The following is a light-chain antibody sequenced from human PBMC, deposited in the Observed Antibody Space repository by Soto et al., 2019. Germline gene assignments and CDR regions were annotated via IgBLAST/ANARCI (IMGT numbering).Light chain of an antibody. CDR1: QSVLYSSNNKNY. J-gene: IGKJ2*01. V-gene: IGKV4-1*01. CDR3: QQCYNTPYT. CDR2: WAS. Sequence: DLVMTQSPDSLAVSLGARATINCKSRQSVLYSSNNKNYLAWYQQKPGQPPKLLIYWASTRESGVPDRFSGSGSGTDFTLTISSLQAEDVAVYYCQQCYNTPYTFGQGTKVDIK.